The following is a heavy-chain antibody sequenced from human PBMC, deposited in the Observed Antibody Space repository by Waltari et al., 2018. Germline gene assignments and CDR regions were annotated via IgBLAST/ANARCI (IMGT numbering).Heavy chain of an antibody. Sequence: QVQLVQSGAEVKKPGASVKVSCKASGYTFTGYYMHWLRHAPGQGLEWMGRINPNSGGTNYAQKFQGRVTMTRDTSISTAYMELSRLRSDDTAVYYCARSSYSSSRLIAFDIWGQGTMVTVSS. CDR2: INPNSGGT. D-gene: IGHD6-13*01. J-gene: IGHJ3*02. CDR1: GYTFTGYY. V-gene: IGHV1-2*06. CDR3: ARSSYSSSRLIAFDI.